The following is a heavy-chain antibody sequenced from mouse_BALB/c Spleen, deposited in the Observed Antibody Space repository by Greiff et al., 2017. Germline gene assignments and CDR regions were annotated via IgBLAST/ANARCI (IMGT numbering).Heavy chain of an antibody. CDR1: GYSFTSYW. D-gene: IGHD2-4*01. J-gene: IGHJ4*01. Sequence: EVQLQQSGTVLARPGASVKMSCKASGYSFTSYWMHWVKQRPGQGLEWIGAIYPGNSDTSYNQKFKGKAKLTAVTSASTAYMELSSLTNEDSAVYYCTRCDYDDAMDYWGQGTSVTVSS. CDR3: TRCDYDDAMDY. CDR2: IYPGNSDT. V-gene: IGHV1-5*01.